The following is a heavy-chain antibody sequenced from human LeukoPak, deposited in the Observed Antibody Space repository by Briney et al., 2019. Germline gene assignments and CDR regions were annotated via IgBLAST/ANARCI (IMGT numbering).Heavy chain of an antibody. J-gene: IGHJ5*02. D-gene: IGHD3-10*01. Sequence: GGSLRLSCAASGFTFNRYGMKWVRQAPGKGLEWVSCIGASGSYMYYADSVKGRFTISRDNAKNSIYLQMNSLRAEDAAVYYCAREDYSSGNPTIDTWGQGTLVTVSS. CDR2: IGASGSYM. V-gene: IGHV3-21*06. CDR3: AREDYSSGNPTIDT. CDR1: GFTFNRYG.